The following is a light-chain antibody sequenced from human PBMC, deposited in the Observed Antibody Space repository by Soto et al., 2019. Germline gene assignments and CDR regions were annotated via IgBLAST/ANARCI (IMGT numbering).Light chain of an antibody. CDR2: ETY. CDR3: QHRLNWPLT. J-gene: IGKJ4*01. Sequence: EVVLTQSPATLSLSPGESATLSCRARQSVSTYLAWYQQKPGQAPRLLIYETYNRASGIPARFSGSGSGTDFTLTISSLEPEDFAIYYCQHRLNWPLTFGGGTKVEI. V-gene: IGKV3-11*01. CDR1: QSVSTY.